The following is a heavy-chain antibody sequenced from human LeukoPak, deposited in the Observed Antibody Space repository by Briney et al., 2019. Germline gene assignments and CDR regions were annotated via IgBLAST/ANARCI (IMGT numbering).Heavy chain of an antibody. V-gene: IGHV3-53*01. CDR2: IYSGGST. D-gene: IGHD6-19*01. Sequence: GGSLRLSCAASGFTFSSNYMSWVRQAPGKGLEWVSVIYSGGSTYYADSVKGRFTISRDNAKNSLYLQMNSLRAEDTAVYYCARGKIAVAPTHYFDYWGQGTLVTVSS. J-gene: IGHJ4*02. CDR3: ARGKIAVAPTHYFDY. CDR1: GFTFSSNY.